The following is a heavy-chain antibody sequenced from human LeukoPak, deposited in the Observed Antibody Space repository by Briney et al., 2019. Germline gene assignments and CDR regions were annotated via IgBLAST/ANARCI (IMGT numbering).Heavy chain of an antibody. CDR3: ARDKAVVPEYYGSGSYYPDY. Sequence: ASMKVSCKASGYTFTSYYMHWVRQAPGQGLEWMGIINPSGGSTSYAQKFQGRVTMTRDTSTSTVYMELSSLRSEDTAVYYCARDKAVVPEYYGSGSYYPDYWGQGTLVTVSS. J-gene: IGHJ4*02. CDR1: GYTFTSYY. V-gene: IGHV1-46*01. CDR2: INPSGGST. D-gene: IGHD3-10*01.